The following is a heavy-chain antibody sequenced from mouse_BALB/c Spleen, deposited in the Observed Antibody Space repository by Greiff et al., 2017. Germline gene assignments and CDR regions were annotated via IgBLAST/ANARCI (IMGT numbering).Heavy chain of an antibody. J-gene: IGHJ4*01. Sequence: QVQLQQPGAELVKPGASVKLSCKASGYTFTSYWMHWVKQRPGQGLEWIGEINPSNGRTNYNEKFKSKATLTVDKSSSTAYMQLSSLTSEDSAVYYCAAVYYGNYFSMDYWGQGTSVTVSS. CDR1: GYTFTSYW. V-gene: IGHV1S81*02. D-gene: IGHD2-1*01. CDR3: AAVYYGNYFSMDY. CDR2: INPSNGRT.